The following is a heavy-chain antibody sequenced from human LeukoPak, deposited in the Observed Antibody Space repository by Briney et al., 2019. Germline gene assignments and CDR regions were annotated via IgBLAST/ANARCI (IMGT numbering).Heavy chain of an antibody. J-gene: IGHJ6*03. CDR2: IYYSGST. CDR1: GGSISSSSYS. D-gene: IGHD6-6*01. CDR3: ARGPYSSSSNYYYYYYMDV. Sequence: SETLSLTCTVSGGSISSSSYSWGWIRQPPGKGLEWIGSIYYSGSTYYNPSLKSRVTISVDTSKNQFSLKLSSVTAADTAVYCCARGPYSSSSNYYYYYYMDVWGKGTTVTVSS. V-gene: IGHV4-39*07.